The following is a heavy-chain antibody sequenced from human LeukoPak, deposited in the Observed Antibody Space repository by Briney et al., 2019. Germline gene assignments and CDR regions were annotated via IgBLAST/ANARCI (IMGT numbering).Heavy chain of an antibody. Sequence: SETVSLTCTVSGGSISSSSYYWGWIRQPPGKGLEWIGSIYYSGSTYYNPSLKSRVTISVDTSKNQFSLKLSSVTAADTAVYYCARSWQRSGYLNWFDPWGQGTLVTDSS. CDR2: IYYSGST. V-gene: IGHV4-39*01. CDR3: ARSWQRSGYLNWFDP. J-gene: IGHJ5*02. D-gene: IGHD3-22*01. CDR1: GGSISSSSYY.